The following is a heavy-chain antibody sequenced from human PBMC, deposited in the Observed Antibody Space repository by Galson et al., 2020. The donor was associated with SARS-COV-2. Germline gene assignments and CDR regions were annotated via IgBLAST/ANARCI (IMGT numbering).Heavy chain of an antibody. CDR3: ARDIVATPDAFDI. D-gene: IGHD5-12*01. Sequence: SETLSLTCTVSGGSISSGSYYWSWIRQPAGKGLEWIGGIYTSGSTNYNPSLKSRVTISVDTSKNQFSLKLSSVTAADTAVYYCARDIVATPDAFDIWGQGTMVTVSS. J-gene: IGHJ3*02. V-gene: IGHV4-61*02. CDR1: GGSISSGSYY. CDR2: IYTSGST.